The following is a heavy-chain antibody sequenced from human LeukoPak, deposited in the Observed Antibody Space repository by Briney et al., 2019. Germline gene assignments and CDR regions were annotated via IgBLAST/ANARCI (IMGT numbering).Heavy chain of an antibody. D-gene: IGHD2/OR15-2a*01. CDR3: ASIVYSTSY. Sequence: GGSLRLSCAASGFTFSSYAMHWVRQAPGKGLEWVAVISYDGSNKYYADSVKGRFTISRDNSKNTLYLQMNSLRAEDTAVYYCASIVYSTSYWGQGTLVTVSS. CDR1: GFTFSSYA. V-gene: IGHV3-30*04. CDR2: ISYDGSNK. J-gene: IGHJ4*02.